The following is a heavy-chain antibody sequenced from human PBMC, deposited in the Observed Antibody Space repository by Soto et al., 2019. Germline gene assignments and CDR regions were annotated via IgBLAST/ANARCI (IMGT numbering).Heavy chain of an antibody. Sequence: SETLSLTCTVSGGSISSYYWSWIRQPPGKGLEWIGYIYYSGSTNYNPSLKSRVTISVDTSKNQFSLKLSSVTAADTAVYYCARQGEEMNFDYWGQGTLVTVSS. CDR1: GGSISSYY. CDR2: IYYSGST. J-gene: IGHJ4*02. V-gene: IGHV4-59*08. D-gene: IGHD3-16*01. CDR3: ARQGEEMNFDY.